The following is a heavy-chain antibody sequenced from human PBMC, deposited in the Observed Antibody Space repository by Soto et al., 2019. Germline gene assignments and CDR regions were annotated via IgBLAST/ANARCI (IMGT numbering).Heavy chain of an antibody. V-gene: IGHV1-18*04. CDR1: GHSFSTSG. D-gene: IGHD1-1*01. CDR3: GAGTRTFDF. CDR2: ISTYNGNT. J-gene: IGHJ4*02. Sequence: ASVKVSCKTSGHSFSTSGICWVRQAPGQGLEWVGWISTYNGNTNYAQKFQGRLTLTKDESTTTAYMELSSLTSDDTAVYYCGAGTRTFDFWGQGSLVTVSS.